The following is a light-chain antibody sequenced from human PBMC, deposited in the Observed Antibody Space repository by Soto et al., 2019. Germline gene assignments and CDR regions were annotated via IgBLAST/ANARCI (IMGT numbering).Light chain of an antibody. CDR1: QSIGNF. V-gene: IGKV1-39*01. CDR2: ATS. Sequence: DMEMTQSPSSLSASVGDRVTITCRARQSIGNFLHWYQQQPGKAPRLLIYATSSLQSGVPSRFSGSGSGTDFTLTISSLQPEDFATYYCQQSYSTPFPFGPGNKLEI. J-gene: IGKJ2*01. CDR3: QQSYSTPFP.